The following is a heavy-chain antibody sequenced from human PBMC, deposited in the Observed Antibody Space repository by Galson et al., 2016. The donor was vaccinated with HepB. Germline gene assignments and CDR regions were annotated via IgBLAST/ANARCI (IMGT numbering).Heavy chain of an antibody. CDR3: AQGPYVDSPFHY. Sequence: SLRLSCAASGFTFSSFAMNWVRQVPGKGLEWVSGITSSGSSTYYADSVKGRFTISRDNSNDTLYLQMNSLRAEDAAIYYCAQGPYVDSPFHYWGQGTLVTVSS. CDR1: GFTFSSFA. CDR2: ITSSGSST. V-gene: IGHV3-23*01. D-gene: IGHD3-16*01. J-gene: IGHJ4*02.